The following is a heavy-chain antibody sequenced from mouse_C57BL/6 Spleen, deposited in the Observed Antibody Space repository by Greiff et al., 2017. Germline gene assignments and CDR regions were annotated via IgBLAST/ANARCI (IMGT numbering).Heavy chain of an antibody. J-gene: IGHJ1*03. CDR2: IRSKSSNYAT. D-gene: IGHD1-1*01. CDR3: VREPPFYYYGSPYWYFDV. Sequence: EVQLVESGGGLVQPKGSLKLSCAASGFTFNTYAMHWVRQAPGKGLEWVARIRSKSSNYATYYADSVKDRFTISRAGSQSMLYLQMNNLKTEDTAVYYCVREPPFYYYGSPYWYFDVWGTGTTVTVSS. CDR1: GFTFNTYA. V-gene: IGHV10-3*01.